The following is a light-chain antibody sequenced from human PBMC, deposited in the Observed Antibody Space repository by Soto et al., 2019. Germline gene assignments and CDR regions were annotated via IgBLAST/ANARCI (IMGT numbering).Light chain of an antibody. CDR2: AAS. Sequence: AIQMTQSPSSLSASVGDRVTITCRASQGIRNDLGWYQQKPGKAPKLLIYAASSLQSGFPSRFSGSGSGTDFPLTISSLQPEDFATYYCLQDYYYPLTFGGGTKVEIK. V-gene: IGKV1-6*01. J-gene: IGKJ4*01. CDR1: QGIRND. CDR3: LQDYYYPLT.